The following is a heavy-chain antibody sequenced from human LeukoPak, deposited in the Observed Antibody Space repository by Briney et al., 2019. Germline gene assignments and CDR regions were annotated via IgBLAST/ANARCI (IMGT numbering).Heavy chain of an antibody. J-gene: IGHJ4*02. CDR3: ARARGNTDPGDY. V-gene: IGHV4-59*01. Sequence: PSETLSLTCTVSGGSISSYYWSWIRQPPGKGLEWIGYIYYSGSTNYNPSLKSRVTISVDTSKNQFSLKLSSVTAADTAVYYCARARGNTDPGDYWGQGTLVTVSS. CDR1: GGSISSYY. D-gene: IGHD1/OR15-1a*01. CDR2: IYYSGST.